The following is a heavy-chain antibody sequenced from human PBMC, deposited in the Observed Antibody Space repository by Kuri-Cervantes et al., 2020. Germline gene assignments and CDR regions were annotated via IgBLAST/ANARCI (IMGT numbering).Heavy chain of an antibody. Sequence: GESLKISCAASGFTFSTYWMTWVRQAPGKGLEWVANINEDGSEKNYVDSVRGRFTISRDNAENSVYLQMNNLRAEDTAVYYCARDAKYYHDSSGYYWGQGTLVTVSS. CDR3: ARDAKYYHDSSGYY. D-gene: IGHD3-22*01. CDR1: GFTFSTYW. V-gene: IGHV3-7*01. CDR2: INEDGSEK. J-gene: IGHJ4*02.